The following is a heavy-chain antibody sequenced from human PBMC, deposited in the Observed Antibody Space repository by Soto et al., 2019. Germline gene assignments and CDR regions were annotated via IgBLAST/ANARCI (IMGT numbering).Heavy chain of an antibody. V-gene: IGHV1-58*01. CDR3: AAVPYYYDTSGTYFDY. J-gene: IGHJ4*02. CDR1: GFTFPSSA. Sequence: QMQLVQSGPEVKKPGTSVKVSCKASGFTFPSSAVQWVRQARGKRLEWIERIVVGSGNTNYAQKFQERLTISRDMSTNTAYMELSSLRSEDTAVYYCAAVPYYYDTSGTYFDYWGQGTLVTVSS. CDR2: IVVGSGNT. D-gene: IGHD3-22*01.